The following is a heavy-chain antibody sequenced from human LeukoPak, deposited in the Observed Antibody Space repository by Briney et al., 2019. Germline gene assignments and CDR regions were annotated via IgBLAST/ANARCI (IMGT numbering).Heavy chain of an antibody. J-gene: IGHJ4*02. CDR2: IYHSGST. CDR3: ARVGRYGSGSYSPFGY. Sequence: SETLSLTCAVSGGSISSSNWWSWVRQPPGKGLEWIGEIYHSGSTNYNPSLKSRVTISVDKSKNQFSLKLSSVTAADTAVYYCARVGRYGSGSYSPFGYWGQGTLVTVSS. CDR1: GGSISSSNW. V-gene: IGHV4-4*02. D-gene: IGHD3-10*01.